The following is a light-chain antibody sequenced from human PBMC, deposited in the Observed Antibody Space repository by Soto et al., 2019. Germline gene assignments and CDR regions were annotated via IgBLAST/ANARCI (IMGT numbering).Light chain of an antibody. V-gene: IGKV4-1*01. CDR1: QSVLYSSNNKNY. Sequence: DIVMTQSPDSLAVSLGERATINCKSSQSVLYSSNNKNYLAWYQQKPGQPTKLLIHCASTRASGGLERFSGSGSWTDFTLTISSLQAEDVAVYYCQQYNCAPWTFGQGTKVEVK. J-gene: IGKJ1*01. CDR2: CAS. CDR3: QQYNCAPWT.